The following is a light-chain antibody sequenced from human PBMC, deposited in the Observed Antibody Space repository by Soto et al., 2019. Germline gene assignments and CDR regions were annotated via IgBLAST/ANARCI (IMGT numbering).Light chain of an antibody. CDR3: QHYNSYGT. V-gene: IGKV1-5*01. CDR1: QNIDRW. Sequence: MQMSQAGSTLPACGGDTVTITFRASQNIDRWVAWYQQKSGKAPKILIYHASSLETGVPSRFSGSGSGTEFTLTISSVQPDDFASYYCQHYNSYGTFGQGTKVDIK. J-gene: IGKJ1*01. CDR2: HAS.